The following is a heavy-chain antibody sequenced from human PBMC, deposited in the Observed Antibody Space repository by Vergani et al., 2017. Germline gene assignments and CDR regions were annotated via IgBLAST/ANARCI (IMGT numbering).Heavy chain of an antibody. J-gene: IGHJ4*02. CDR3: AKDLGLYVDYAQAFDY. D-gene: IGHD4-17*01. CDR1: GFTFSSYA. V-gene: IGHV3-30-3*01. Sequence: QVQLVESGGGVVQPGRSLRLSCAASGFTFSSYAMHWVRQAPGTGLEWVAVISYDGSDKYYADSVKGRFTITIDNSKTTLYLQMNSLRAEDTAVYSCAKDLGLYVDYAQAFDYWGQGTLVTVSS. CDR2: ISYDGSDK.